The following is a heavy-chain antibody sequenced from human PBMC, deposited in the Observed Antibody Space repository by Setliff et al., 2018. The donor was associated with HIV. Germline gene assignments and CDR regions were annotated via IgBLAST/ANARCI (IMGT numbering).Heavy chain of an antibody. Sequence: TSETLSLTCTVSGGSISSGSYYWSWIRQPAGKGLEWIGQIYTSGSTNYNPSLKSRVTISVDTSKNQFSLKLSSVTAADTAVYYCARGGGYDRSGYYPFDYWGQGTPVTVSS. V-gene: IGHV4-61*09. D-gene: IGHD3-22*01. CDR3: ARGGGYDRSGYYPFDY. CDR1: GGSISSGSYY. J-gene: IGHJ4*02. CDR2: IYTSGST.